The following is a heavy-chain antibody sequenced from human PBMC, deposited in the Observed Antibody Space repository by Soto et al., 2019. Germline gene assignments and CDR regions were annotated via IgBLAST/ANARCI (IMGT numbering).Heavy chain of an antibody. CDR2: IIPTFASP. V-gene: IGHV1-69*12. D-gene: IGHD2-8*01. Sequence: QVQLVQSGAEVKKPGSSVKVSCKASGGTFSNFAISWVRQAPGQGLEWMGAIIPTFASPYYAQRFQGRISITADASTTTAFMAVSSLRSDDTAVYFCARDRVMRGNSYYYGMDVWGQGTTVTVSS. J-gene: IGHJ6*02. CDR1: GGTFSNFA. CDR3: ARDRVMRGNSYYYGMDV.